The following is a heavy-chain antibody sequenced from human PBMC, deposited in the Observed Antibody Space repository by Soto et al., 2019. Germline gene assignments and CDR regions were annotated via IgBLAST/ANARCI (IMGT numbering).Heavy chain of an antibody. Sequence: SETLSLTCAVYGGPFSGYYWSWIRQAPGKGLEWIGEINHGGSTNYNPSLKSRVTISVDTSKNQFSLNLNSVTAEDTAVYYCAKAFSSGWYVDWFDPWGQGTLVTVSS. CDR3: AKAFSSGWYVDWFDP. D-gene: IGHD6-19*01. CDR2: INHGGST. CDR1: GGPFSGYY. J-gene: IGHJ5*02. V-gene: IGHV4-34*01.